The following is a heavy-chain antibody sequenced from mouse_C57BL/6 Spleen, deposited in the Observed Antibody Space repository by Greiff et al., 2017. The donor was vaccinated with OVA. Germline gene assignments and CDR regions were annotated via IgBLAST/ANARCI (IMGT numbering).Heavy chain of an antibody. D-gene: IGHD2-2*01. CDR1: GYTFTNYW. CDR3: ARGGENGDDGYAMDY. V-gene: IGHV1-63*01. J-gene: IGHJ4*01. Sequence: VQLQQSGAELVRPGTSVKMSCKASGYTFTNYWIGWAKQRPGHGLEWIGDIYPGGGYTNYNEKFKGKATLTADKSSSTAYMQVSRLTSEDSAMYYWARGGENGDDGYAMDYWGQGTSVTVSS. CDR2: IYPGGGYT.